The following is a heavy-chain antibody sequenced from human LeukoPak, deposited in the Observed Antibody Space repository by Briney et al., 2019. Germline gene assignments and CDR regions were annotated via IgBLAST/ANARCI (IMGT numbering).Heavy chain of an antibody. D-gene: IGHD1-26*01. V-gene: IGHV4-59*01. CDR2: MYHSGIT. Sequence: SETLSLTCNVSGDSIRSFYWSWIRQFPGKGLEWLAYMYHSGITNYNPSLQSRVTLSIDTSKSQFSLNLRSVTAADTAVYYCARHPSDRLVGVTVFDSWGQGTLVTVS. J-gene: IGHJ4*02. CDR3: ARHPSDRLVGVTVFDS. CDR1: GDSIRSFY.